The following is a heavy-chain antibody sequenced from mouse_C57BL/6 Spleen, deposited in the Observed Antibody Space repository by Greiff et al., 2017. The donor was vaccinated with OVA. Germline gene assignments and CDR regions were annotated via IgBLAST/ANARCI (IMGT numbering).Heavy chain of an antibody. CDR2: INPNNGGT. V-gene: IGHV1-18*01. D-gene: IGHD2-1*01. Sequence: EVQLVESGPELVKPGASVKIPCKASGYTFTDYNMDWVKQSHGKSLEWIGDINPNNGGTIYNQKFKGKATLTVDKSSSTAYMELRSLTSEDTAVYYCARYGNYESAMDYWGQGTSVTVSS. CDR1: GYTFTDYN. CDR3: ARYGNYESAMDY. J-gene: IGHJ4*01.